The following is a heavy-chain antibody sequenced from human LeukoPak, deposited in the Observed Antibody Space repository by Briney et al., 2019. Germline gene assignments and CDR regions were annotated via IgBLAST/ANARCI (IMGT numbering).Heavy chain of an antibody. D-gene: IGHD6-19*01. Sequence: PGGSLRLSCAASGFTFSSYGVHWVRQAPGKGLDWATVIWYDGSNKYYADSVKGRFTISRDNSKNTLYLQMNSLRAEDTAVYYCARDDDPIAVAGTFDYWGQGTLVTVSS. CDR1: GFTFSSYG. V-gene: IGHV3-33*01. J-gene: IGHJ4*02. CDR3: ARDDDPIAVAGTFDY. CDR2: IWYDGSNK.